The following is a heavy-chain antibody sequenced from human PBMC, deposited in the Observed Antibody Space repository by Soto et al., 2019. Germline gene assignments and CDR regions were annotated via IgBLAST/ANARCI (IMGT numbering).Heavy chain of an antibody. CDR2: IYYSGST. CDR1: GGSVSSGSYY. D-gene: IGHD3-3*01. CDR3: AREKGYDFWSGYPYYYYYGMDV. J-gene: IGHJ6*02. V-gene: IGHV4-61*01. Sequence: KPSETLSLTCTVSGGSVSSGSYYWSWIRQPPGKGLEWIGYIYYSGSTNYNPSLKSRVTISVDTSKNQFSLKLSSVTAADTAVYYCAREKGYDFWSGYPYYYYYGMDVWGQGTTVTVSS.